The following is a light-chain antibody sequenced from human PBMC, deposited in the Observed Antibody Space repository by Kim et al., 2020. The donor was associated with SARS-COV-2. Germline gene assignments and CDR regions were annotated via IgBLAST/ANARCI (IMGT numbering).Light chain of an antibody. Sequence: ASVGDRVTITCQASQDIRNYVNWYQQKPGTAPKLLIHDASNLETGVPPRFSGSGSGTDFTFAISGLQPEDIATYYCQQYDNIPFAFGQGTKLEI. J-gene: IGKJ2*01. CDR2: DAS. V-gene: IGKV1-33*01. CDR3: QQYDNIPFA. CDR1: QDIRNY.